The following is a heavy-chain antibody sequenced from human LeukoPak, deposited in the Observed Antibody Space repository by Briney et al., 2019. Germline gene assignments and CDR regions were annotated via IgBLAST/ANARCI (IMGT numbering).Heavy chain of an antibody. CDR1: GYSFTNFG. Sequence: ASVMVSGKASGYSFTNFGISWVRQAPGQGLEWIGWISAYNGNTKYAQNFQGRVTMTTDTSTSTAYMELRSLRSDDTAVYYCVRLTARRTAAAGFDYWGQGTLVTVSS. CDR3: VRLTARRTAAAGFDY. V-gene: IGHV1-18*01. CDR2: ISAYNGNT. J-gene: IGHJ4*02. D-gene: IGHD6-13*01.